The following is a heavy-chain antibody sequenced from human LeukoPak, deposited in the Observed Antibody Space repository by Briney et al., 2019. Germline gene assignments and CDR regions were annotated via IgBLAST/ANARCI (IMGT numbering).Heavy chain of an antibody. CDR1: GASFSGDY. Sequence: NPSQTRSLTCAVSGASFSGDYWSWLRQPPGKGLEWIAEINHSGRSNYNPSLQGRVTISVDTSKNQFSLNLSSVAAADTARYYCARGLYDSGDYHYGIRAYYFDNWGQGILVTVSS. V-gene: IGHV4-34*01. CDR2: INHSGRS. CDR3: ARGLYDSGDYHYGIRAYYFDN. D-gene: IGHD3-22*01. J-gene: IGHJ4*02.